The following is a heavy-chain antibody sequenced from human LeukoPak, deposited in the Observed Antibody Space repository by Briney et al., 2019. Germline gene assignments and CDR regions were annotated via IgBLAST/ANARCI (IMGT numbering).Heavy chain of an antibody. CDR1: GGSISSSKYY. V-gene: IGHV4-39*07. D-gene: IGHD5-18*01. Sequence: PSETLSLICTVSGGSISSSKYYWGWIRQPPGKGLEWIGSIYYSGSAYYNPSLKSRVTISVDTSKNQFSLKLSSVTAADTAVYYCAKSSYSIFDYWGQGTLVTVSS. J-gene: IGHJ4*02. CDR3: AKSSYSIFDY. CDR2: IYYSGSA.